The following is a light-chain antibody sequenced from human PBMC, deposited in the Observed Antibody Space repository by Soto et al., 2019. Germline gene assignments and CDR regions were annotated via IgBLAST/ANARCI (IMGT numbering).Light chain of an antibody. V-gene: IGKV4-1*01. CDR2: WAS. J-gene: IGKJ4*01. CDR1: QSVLYSSNNKNY. CDR3: QQYYSTPLT. Sequence: DIVMTQSPDSLAVSLGERATINCKSSQSVLYSSNNKNYLVRYQQQPGQPPKLLIYWASTRESGVPDRFSGSGSGTDFTLTISSLQAEDVAVYYCQQYYSTPLTFGGGTRWIS.